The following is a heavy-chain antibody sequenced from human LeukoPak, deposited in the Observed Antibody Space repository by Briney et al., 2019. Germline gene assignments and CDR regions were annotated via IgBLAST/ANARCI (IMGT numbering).Heavy chain of an antibody. CDR3: ARRRSIMYDGNYFDY. Sequence: SETLSLTCTVSGDSISSYYWSWIRQPPGKGLEWLGYIYYSGSTIYNPSLKSRVTISVDTSKNQFSLKLSSVTAADTAVYYCARRRSIMYDGNYFDYWGQGTLVTVSS. CDR1: GDSISSYY. CDR2: IYYSGST. J-gene: IGHJ4*02. V-gene: IGHV4-59*08. D-gene: IGHD2-8*01.